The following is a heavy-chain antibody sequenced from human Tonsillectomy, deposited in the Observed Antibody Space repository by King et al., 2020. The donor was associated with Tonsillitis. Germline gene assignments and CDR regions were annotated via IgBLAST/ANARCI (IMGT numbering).Heavy chain of an antibody. D-gene: IGHD5-18*01. CDR1: GFTFSNAA. CDR2: FSGSCGST. Sequence: DVQLVESGGGLVQPGGSLSLSCSASGFTFSNAAMNWVHQAPGKGLEWVSTFSGSCGSTFYAESGKGLFTISRENSKNTLYLRMNSLTAEDTAVYFCAKSSFSYGVTDFDYWGQGTLVTVSS. V-gene: IGHV3-23*04. CDR3: AKSSFSYGVTDFDY. J-gene: IGHJ4*02.